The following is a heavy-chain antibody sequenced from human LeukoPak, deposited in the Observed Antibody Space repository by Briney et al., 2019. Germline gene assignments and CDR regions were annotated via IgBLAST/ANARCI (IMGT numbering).Heavy chain of an antibody. CDR3: AKDLYVSRRVLVSSTSLFDY. Sequence: ASVTVSCKASGYTFTSYYMHWVRQAPGQGLEWMGWISAYNGNTNYAQKLQGRVTMTTDTSTSTAYMELRSLRSDDTAVYYCAKDLYVSRRVLVSSTSLFDYWGQGTLVTVSA. D-gene: IGHD2-2*01. CDR1: GYTFTSYY. CDR2: ISAYNGNT. J-gene: IGHJ4*02. V-gene: IGHV1-18*04.